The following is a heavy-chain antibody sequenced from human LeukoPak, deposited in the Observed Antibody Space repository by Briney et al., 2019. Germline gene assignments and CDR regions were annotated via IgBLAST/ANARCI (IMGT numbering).Heavy chain of an antibody. CDR3: ARLRSGWSFDY. CDR1: GFTFSSYW. D-gene: IGHD6-19*01. CDR2: INQDGSEK. J-gene: IGHJ4*02. V-gene: IGHV3-7*05. Sequence: GGSLRLSCAASGFTFSSYWMSWVRQAPGKGLEWVANINQDGSEKYYVDSGRGRFTTSRDYAESSLYLQMNSLRAEDTAVYYCARLRSGWSFDYWGQGTLVTVSS.